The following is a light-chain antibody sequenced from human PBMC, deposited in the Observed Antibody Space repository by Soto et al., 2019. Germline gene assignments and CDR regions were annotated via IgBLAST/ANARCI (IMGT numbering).Light chain of an antibody. V-gene: IGKV1-5*03. Sequence: DIQMTQSPSTLSASVGDRVTITCRASQSISNWLAWYQQKPGKAPKLPIYKASNLESGVPSRFSGSGSGTEFTLTISSLQPDDFATYYCQQYNSTFGQGTKLEIK. CDR3: QQYNST. CDR2: KAS. J-gene: IGKJ2*01. CDR1: QSISNW.